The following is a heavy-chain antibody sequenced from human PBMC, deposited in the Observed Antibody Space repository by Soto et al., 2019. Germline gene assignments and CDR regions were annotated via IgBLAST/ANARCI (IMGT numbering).Heavy chain of an antibody. D-gene: IGHD5-12*01. J-gene: IGHJ4*02. V-gene: IGHV3-30-3*01. CDR1: GFTFSSYA. Sequence: HVQLVESGGGVVQPGRSLRLSCAASGFTFSSYAMHWVRQAPGTGLEWVAVISYDGSIKYYADSVKGRFTISRDNSKNTLYLQMNSLRAEDTDVYYCARVLGGMASVPFDYWGQGALVTVSS. CDR2: ISYDGSIK. CDR3: ARVLGGMASVPFDY.